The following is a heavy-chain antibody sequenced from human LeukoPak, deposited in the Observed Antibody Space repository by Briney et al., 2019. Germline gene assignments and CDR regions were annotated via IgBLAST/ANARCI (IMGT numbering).Heavy chain of an antibody. CDR1: GFTFDDYG. CDR2: ISSSGSTI. Sequence: GGSLRLSCAASGFTFDDYGMSWVRQAPGKGLEWVSYISSSGSTIYYGDSVRGRFTISRDNSRSTVYLQMNSLRAEDTALYYCAKEGLVAVPAAFMDVWGKGTTVAISS. J-gene: IGHJ6*03. D-gene: IGHD2-2*01. CDR3: AKEGLVAVPAAFMDV. V-gene: IGHV3-23*01.